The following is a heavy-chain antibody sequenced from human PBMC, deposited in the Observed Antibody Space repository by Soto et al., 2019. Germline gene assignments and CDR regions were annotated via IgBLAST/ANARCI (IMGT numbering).Heavy chain of an antibody. CDR2: ISANNDHT. CDR3: ARGTYFDY. CDR1: GYTLNTYG. Sequence: QVQLVQSGAXXXKPGASVXXXXKASGYTLNTYGITWVRQAPGQGLEWMGWISANNDHTNYPQKLQGRVTMTTDTSTSTAYMELRSLTSDDTAVYYCARGTYFDYWGQGTLVTVSS. V-gene: IGHV1-18*01. J-gene: IGHJ4*02.